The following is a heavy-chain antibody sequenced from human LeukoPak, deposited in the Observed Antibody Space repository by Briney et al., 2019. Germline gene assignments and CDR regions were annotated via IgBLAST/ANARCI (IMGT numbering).Heavy chain of an antibody. V-gene: IGHV1-8*01. Sequence: ASVKVSCKASVYTFTSYDINWVRQATGQGLEWMGWMNPNSGNTGYAQKFQGRVTMTRNTSISTAYMELSSLRSEDTAVYYCARGRRGTYSSSWYPNYWGQGTLVTVSS. D-gene: IGHD6-13*01. J-gene: IGHJ4*02. CDR1: VYTFTSYD. CDR2: MNPNSGNT. CDR3: ARGRRGTYSSSWYPNY.